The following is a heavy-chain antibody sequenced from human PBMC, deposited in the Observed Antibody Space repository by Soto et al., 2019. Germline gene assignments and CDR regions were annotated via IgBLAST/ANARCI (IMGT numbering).Heavy chain of an antibody. J-gene: IGHJ4*02. CDR3: AKFLVRVKNSGWYSFDH. D-gene: IGHD6-19*01. Sequence: GGSLRLSCAASGFTFSNYAMSWVRQAPGKGLEWVTAISGSGSSPYYADSVKGRFTISRDNSRNTLFLQMNSLRAEDTAVYYCAKFLVRVKNSGWYSFDHWGQGALVTVSS. CDR1: GFTFSNYA. V-gene: IGHV3-23*01. CDR2: ISGSGSSP.